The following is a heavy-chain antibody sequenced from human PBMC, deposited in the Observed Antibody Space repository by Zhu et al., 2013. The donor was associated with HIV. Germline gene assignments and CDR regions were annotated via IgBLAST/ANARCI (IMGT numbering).Heavy chain of an antibody. Sequence: QVQLVQSGAEVKKPGASVKVSCRASAYTFTANYINWVRRVPGQGLEWIGWINPNSGGTNYAQKFTRVGSSMTRDTSITTAYMELRGLISDDTAVYYCASDLWEKAFDIWGQGTMVTVSS. D-gene: IGHD1-26*01. CDR2: INPNSGGT. J-gene: IGHJ3*02. CDR3: ASDLWEKAFDI. CDR1: AYTFTANY. V-gene: IGHV1-2*02.